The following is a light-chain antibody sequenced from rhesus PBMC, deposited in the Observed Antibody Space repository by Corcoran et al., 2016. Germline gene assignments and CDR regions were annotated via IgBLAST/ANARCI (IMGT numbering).Light chain of an antibody. Sequence: SFDLTQPHSVSVSPGQTATITCGGDNVGIKNVHWYQQKSAQAPVVVIFYDSDRPSGIPERFLGSTSGNTATLTISGVEAGDEADYYCQVWDSSNNHDVFGSGTKLTVL. CDR1: NVGIKN. J-gene: IGLJ6*01. CDR3: QVWDSSNNHDV. CDR2: YDS. V-gene: IGLV3-36*02.